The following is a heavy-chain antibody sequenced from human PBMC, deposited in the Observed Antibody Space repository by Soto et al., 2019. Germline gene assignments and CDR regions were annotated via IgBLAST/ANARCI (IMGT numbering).Heavy chain of an antibody. Sequence: EVQLVESGGGLVQPGGSLRLSCAASGFSITNTWMHWVRQAPGKGLEWVGRVKSKADGGTAEYAAPVTGRFTVSRDDSKNTQSLQMNSLKMEDTAVYYCNTYPDFWGGHTPLWGQGTLVTVSS. V-gene: IGHV3-15*07. CDR2: VKSKADGGTA. D-gene: IGHD3-3*01. J-gene: IGHJ4*02. CDR3: NTYPDFWGGHTPL. CDR1: GFSITNTW.